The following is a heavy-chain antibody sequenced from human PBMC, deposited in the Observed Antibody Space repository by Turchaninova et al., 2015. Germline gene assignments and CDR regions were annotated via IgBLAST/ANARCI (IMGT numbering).Heavy chain of an antibody. CDR2: VYWDDDK. CDR3: GHMGSGLLASYFGVVPTNAFDF. D-gene: IGHD3-3*01. Sequence: QLPLMAPGPPPVNPPTTLTWTFRFCVLVHDTSGTGVGWIHQAPGKTLEWLSLVYWDDDKRYSPSLRNRLTITKDTSKNQVVLTMTNMDPVDTATYYCGHMGSGLLASYFGVVPTNAFDFWGQGILVIVSS. CDR1: VLVHDTSGTG. V-gene: IGHV2-5*02. J-gene: IGHJ4*02.